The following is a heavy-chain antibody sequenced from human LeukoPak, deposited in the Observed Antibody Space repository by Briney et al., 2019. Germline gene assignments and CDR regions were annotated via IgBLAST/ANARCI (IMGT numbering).Heavy chain of an antibody. D-gene: IGHD3-22*01. CDR1: GGSISSYY. V-gene: IGHV4-59*01. CDR3: ARSSGKDHYYDSSGYFYWYFDL. J-gene: IGHJ2*01. CDR2: IYYSGST. Sequence: PSETLSLTCTVSGGSISSYYWSWIRQPPGQGLEWIGYIYYSGSTNYNPSLKSRVNISVDTSKNQFSLKLSSVTAADTAVYYCARSSGKDHYYDSSGYFYWYFDLWGRGTLVTVSS.